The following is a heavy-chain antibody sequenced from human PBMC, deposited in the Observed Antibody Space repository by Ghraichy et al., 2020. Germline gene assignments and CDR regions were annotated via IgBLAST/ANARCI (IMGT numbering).Heavy chain of an antibody. V-gene: IGHV1-69*13. D-gene: IGHD1-26*01. Sequence: SVKVSCKASGGTFNNFAVNWVRQAPGQGLEWMGGIVPLYGIPHYAQEFRGRLTIIADDSTGTASMELTSLRSEDTAVYYCASPSPSRSFYPSFFECWGQGTLVTVSS. CDR2: IVPLYGIP. CDR1: GGTFNNFA. CDR3: ASPSPSRSFYPSFFEC. J-gene: IGHJ4*02.